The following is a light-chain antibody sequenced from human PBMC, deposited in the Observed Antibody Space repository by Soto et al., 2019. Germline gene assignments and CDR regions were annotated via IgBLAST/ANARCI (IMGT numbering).Light chain of an antibody. V-gene: IGKV3-11*01. CDR1: QSVRTS. CDR2: DAS. CDR3: QQRNVWPPIT. Sequence: EIVLTQSPATLSLSPGERATLSCRASQSVRTSLAWYQHKPGQAPRLVIYDASLRANGVPARFGGSGSGTDFTLTINSLEPEDFAVYYCQQRNVWPPITFGRGTRLE. J-gene: IGKJ5*01.